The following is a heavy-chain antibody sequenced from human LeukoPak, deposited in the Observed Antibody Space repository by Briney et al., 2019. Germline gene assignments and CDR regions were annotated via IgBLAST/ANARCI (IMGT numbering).Heavy chain of an antibody. CDR3: ARYDSSGRRFDP. CDR1: GDSVSSNSAA. Sequence: SQTLSLTCAISGDSVSSNSAAWNWIRQSPSRGLEWLGRTYCRSRWYNDYAVSVKSRITINTDTTKNQLSLQLNSVTPEDTAVYYCARYDSSGRRFDPWGQGTLVTVSS. CDR2: TYCRSRWYN. D-gene: IGHD3-22*01. J-gene: IGHJ5*02. V-gene: IGHV6-1*01.